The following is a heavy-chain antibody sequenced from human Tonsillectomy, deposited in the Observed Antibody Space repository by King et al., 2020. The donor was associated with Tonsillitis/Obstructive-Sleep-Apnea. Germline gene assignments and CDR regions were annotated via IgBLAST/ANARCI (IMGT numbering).Heavy chain of an antibody. CDR3: ARVREGEGSSPRGYYYYYYMDV. D-gene: IGHD6-6*01. Sequence: VQLQESGPGLVRPSATLSLTCTVSGDSISNYYWSWIRQPPGKGLEWIGYIYYSWGTNYNPSLKSRVTISVDTSKNQFSLKMSSVTAADTAVYYCARVREGEGSSPRGYYYYYYMDVWGKGTTVTVSS. J-gene: IGHJ6*03. CDR1: GDSISNYY. CDR2: IYYSWGT. V-gene: IGHV4-59*01.